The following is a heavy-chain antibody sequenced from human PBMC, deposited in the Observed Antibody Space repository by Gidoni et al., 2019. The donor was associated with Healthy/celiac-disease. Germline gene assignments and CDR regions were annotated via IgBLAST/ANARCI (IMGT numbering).Heavy chain of an antibody. D-gene: IGHD3-3*01. V-gene: IGHV3-66*01. CDR3: ARGEIGGIRWYYFDY. Sequence: EVQLVESGGGLVQPGGSLRLSCAASGFTVSSNYMSWVRQAPGKGLEWVSVIYSGGSTYYADSVKGRFTISRDNSKNTLYLQMNSLRAEDTAVYYCARGEIGGIRWYYFDYWGQGTLVTVSS. J-gene: IGHJ4*02. CDR1: GFTVSSNY. CDR2: IYSGGST.